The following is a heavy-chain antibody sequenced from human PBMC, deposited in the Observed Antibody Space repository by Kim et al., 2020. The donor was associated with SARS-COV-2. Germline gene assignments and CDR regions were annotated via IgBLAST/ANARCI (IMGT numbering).Heavy chain of an antibody. Sequence: SETLSLTCAVYGGSFSGYYWSWIRQPPGKGLEWIGEINHSGSTNYNPSLKSRVTISVDTSKNQFSLKLSSVTAADTAVYYCARGNHLWGYWGQGTLVTVSS. CDR3: ARGNHLWGY. D-gene: IGHD3-16*01. V-gene: IGHV4-34*01. CDR2: INHSGST. J-gene: IGHJ4*02. CDR1: GGSFSGYY.